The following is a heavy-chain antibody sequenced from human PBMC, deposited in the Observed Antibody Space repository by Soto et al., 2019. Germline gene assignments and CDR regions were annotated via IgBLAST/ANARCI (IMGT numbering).Heavy chain of an antibody. V-gene: IGHV5-10-1*01. Sequence: PGESLKISCKGSGYSFTSYWISWVRQMPGKGLEWMGRIDPRDSYTNYSPSLQGHVTISADKSISTAYLQWSSLKASDTAMYYCATPGDHAEESYYYYGMDVWGQGTTVTVSS. CDR1: GYSFTSYW. CDR3: ATPGDHAEESYYYYGMDV. CDR2: IDPRDSYT. J-gene: IGHJ6*02.